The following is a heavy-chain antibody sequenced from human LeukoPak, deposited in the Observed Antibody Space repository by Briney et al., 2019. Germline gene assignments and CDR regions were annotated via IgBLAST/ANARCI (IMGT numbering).Heavy chain of an antibody. CDR2: VSCSGGST. J-gene: IGHJ4*02. Sequence: GGSLRLSCAASGFTFSSYAMTWVRQAPGKGLKWVSEVSCSGGSTYYADSVKGRFTISRDSSKNSVYLQMNSLTAEDTAIYYCAKATRTYYFDYWGQGTLVTVSS. CDR3: AKATRTYYFDY. V-gene: IGHV3-23*01. CDR1: GFTFSSYA.